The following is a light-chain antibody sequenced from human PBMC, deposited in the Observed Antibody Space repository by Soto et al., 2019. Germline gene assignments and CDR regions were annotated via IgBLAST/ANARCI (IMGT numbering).Light chain of an antibody. CDR3: QQYNNWPPT. J-gene: IGKJ1*01. CDR2: DTS. CDR1: QSVSSN. Sequence: EIVMTQSPATLSVSPGERATLSCRASQSVSSNLAWYQQKPGQAPSLLIYDTSARATGLPGRFSGSGSGTEFTLTISSLQSEDFAVYYCQQYNNWPPTFGQGTKVDIK. V-gene: IGKV3-15*01.